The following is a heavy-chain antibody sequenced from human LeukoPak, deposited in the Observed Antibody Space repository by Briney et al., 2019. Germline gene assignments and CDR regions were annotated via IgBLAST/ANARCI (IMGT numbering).Heavy chain of an antibody. J-gene: IGHJ4*02. V-gene: IGHV3-11*04. CDR1: GFTFSDYY. CDR2: ISSGGSTI. CDR3: ARDRDYSGSGSQLDY. Sequence: GGSLRLSCAVSGFTFSDYYMSWIRQAPGKGLEWVSYISSGGSTISHADSVKGRFTISRDNAKNSLYLQMDSLRAEDTAVYYCARDRDYSGSGSQLDYWGQGTLVTVSS. D-gene: IGHD3-10*01.